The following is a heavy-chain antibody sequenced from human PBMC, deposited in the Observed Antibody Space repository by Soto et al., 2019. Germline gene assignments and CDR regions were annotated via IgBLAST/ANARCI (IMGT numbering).Heavy chain of an antibody. CDR3: ARRLGRWEQFDP. D-gene: IGHD1-26*01. CDR2: IYYSGST. Sequence: TLSLTCTVSGGSISSGGYYWSWIRQHPGKGLEWIGYIYYSGSTYYNPSLKSRVTISVDTSKNQFSLKLSSVTAADTAVYYCARRLGRWEQFDPWGQGTLVTVSS. CDR1: GGSISSGGYY. J-gene: IGHJ5*02. V-gene: IGHV4-31*03.